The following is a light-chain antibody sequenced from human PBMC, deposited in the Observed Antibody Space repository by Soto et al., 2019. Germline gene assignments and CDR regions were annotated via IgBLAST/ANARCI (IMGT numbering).Light chain of an antibody. J-gene: IGKJ1*01. CDR2: AAS. CDR3: QHYNDWRWT. CDR1: QSISSK. V-gene: IGKV3-15*01. Sequence: EIVMTQSPATLSVSPGEGATLSCRASQSISSKLAWYQQKPGQAPRLLIYAASTRATGVPARFSGSGSGTEFTLTVSRLQCEDLAVYYCQHYNDWRWTFGQGTKVEIK.